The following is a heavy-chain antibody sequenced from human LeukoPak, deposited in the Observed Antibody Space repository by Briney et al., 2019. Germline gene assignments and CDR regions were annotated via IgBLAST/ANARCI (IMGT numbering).Heavy chain of an antibody. CDR1: GGSISSYY. CDR3: ARSIRGVNFDY. Sequence: PSETLSLTCTVPGGSISSYYWSWIRQPPGKGLEWIGYIYYSGSTDYNPSLKSRVTISVDTSKNQFSLKLSSVTAADTAVYYCARSIRGVNFDYWGQGTLVTVSS. J-gene: IGHJ4*02. V-gene: IGHV4-59*08. D-gene: IGHD3-10*01. CDR2: IYYSGST.